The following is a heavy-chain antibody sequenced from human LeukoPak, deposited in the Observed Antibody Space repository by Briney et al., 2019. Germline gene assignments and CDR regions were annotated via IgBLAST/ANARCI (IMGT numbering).Heavy chain of an antibody. J-gene: IGHJ4*02. Sequence: PGGSLRLSCAASGFTFSSYGMHWVRQAPGKGLEWVAVISYDGSNKYYADSVKGRFTISRDNSKNTLYLQMNSLRAEDTAVHYCAKDPGYSSSWYYFDYWGQGTLVTVSS. D-gene: IGHD6-13*01. CDR3: AKDPGYSSSWYYFDY. V-gene: IGHV3-30*18. CDR1: GFTFSSYG. CDR2: ISYDGSNK.